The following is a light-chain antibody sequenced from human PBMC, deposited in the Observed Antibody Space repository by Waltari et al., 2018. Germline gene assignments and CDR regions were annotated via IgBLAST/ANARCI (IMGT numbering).Light chain of an antibody. J-gene: IGKJ1*01. V-gene: IGKV1-5*03. Sequence: DIQMTQSPSTLSASVGDTVTITCRASQGIGIWLAWYQQHPGRAPKLLIYKAFILQTGVPSRFSGSGSGTEFTLTIANLQPDDFATYFCHQCNTYSTFGQGTKVEIK. CDR2: KAF. CDR3: HQCNTYST. CDR1: QGIGIW.